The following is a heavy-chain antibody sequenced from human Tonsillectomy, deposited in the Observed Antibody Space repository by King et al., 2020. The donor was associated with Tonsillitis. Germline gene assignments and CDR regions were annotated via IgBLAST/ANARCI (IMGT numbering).Heavy chain of an antibody. Sequence: VQLVESGGGLVQPGRSLRLSCAASGFTFDDYAMHWVRQVPGKGLEWVSDISWNSDNIDYADFVKGRLTISRDNAKNYLYLQMNSRRAEDTALYYCAKDSSGYYGSGSYYQTWGQGTLVTVSS. CDR3: AKDSSGYYGSGSYYQT. D-gene: IGHD3-10*01. V-gene: IGHV3-9*01. J-gene: IGHJ5*02. CDR1: GFTFDDYA. CDR2: ISWNSDNI.